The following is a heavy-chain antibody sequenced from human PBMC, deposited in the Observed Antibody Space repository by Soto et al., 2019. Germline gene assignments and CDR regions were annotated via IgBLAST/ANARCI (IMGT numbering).Heavy chain of an antibody. D-gene: IGHD2-2*01. J-gene: IGHJ4*02. Sequence: ASVKVSCKASGYTFTIYYMHWVRQAPGQGLEWMGIINPSGGSTTYAQKFQGRVTMTRDTSTSTVYLELSSLRSEDTAVYYCARDHSEGVPAAMFHYWGQGTPVTVSS. CDR3: ARDHSEGVPAAMFHY. CDR1: GYTFTIYY. V-gene: IGHV1-46*01. CDR2: INPSGGST.